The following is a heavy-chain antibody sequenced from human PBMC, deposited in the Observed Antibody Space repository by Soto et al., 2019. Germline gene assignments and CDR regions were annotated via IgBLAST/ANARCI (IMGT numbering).Heavy chain of an antibody. CDR1: GFTFSNAW. Sequence: GGSLRLSCAASGFTFSNAWMSWVRQAPGKGLEWVGRIKSKTDGGTKDYAAPVKGRFTISRDDSKNTLYLQMNSLKTEDTAVYYCTTQSFVSSIAAPIGYWGQGTLVTVSS. V-gene: IGHV3-15*01. D-gene: IGHD6-6*01. CDR2: IKSKTDGGTK. CDR3: TTQSFVSSIAAPIGY. J-gene: IGHJ4*02.